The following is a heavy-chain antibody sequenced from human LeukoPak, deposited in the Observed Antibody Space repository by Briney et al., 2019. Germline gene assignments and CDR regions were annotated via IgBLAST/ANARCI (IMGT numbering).Heavy chain of an antibody. CDR1: GYSFTSYW. Sequence: GESLKISCKGSGYSFTSYWIGWVRQMPGKGLEWMGIIYPGDSDTRYSPSFQGQVTISADKSISTAHLQWSSLKASDTAMYYCARPASTVVTAVDIWGQGTMVTVSS. D-gene: IGHD4-23*01. J-gene: IGHJ3*02. V-gene: IGHV5-51*01. CDR3: ARPASTVVTAVDI. CDR2: IYPGDSDT.